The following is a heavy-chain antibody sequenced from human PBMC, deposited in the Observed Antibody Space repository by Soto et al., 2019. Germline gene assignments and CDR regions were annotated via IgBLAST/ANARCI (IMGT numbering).Heavy chain of an antibody. CDR3: AKGFQRAVAGPDY. J-gene: IGHJ4*02. CDR2: MSGSGGST. V-gene: IGHV3-23*01. CDR1: GFTFSSYA. Sequence: GWSLRLSCAASGFTFSSYAMSWVRQGPGKGLEWVSAMSGSGGSTYYADSVKGRFTISRDNPKNTLYLQMNSLRAEDTAVYYCAKGFQRAVAGPDYWGQGTLVTVSS. D-gene: IGHD6-19*01.